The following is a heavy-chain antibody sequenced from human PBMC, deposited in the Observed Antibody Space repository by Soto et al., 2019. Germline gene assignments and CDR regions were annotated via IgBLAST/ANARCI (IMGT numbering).Heavy chain of an antibody. J-gene: IGHJ4*02. CDR3: ARAVRGSYYDY. CDR1: GVSISSSNW. D-gene: IGHD1-26*01. V-gene: IGHV4-4*02. Sequence: PSETLSLTCAVSGVSISSSNWWSWVRQPPGKGLEWIGDIYHSGSTYYNPSLKSRVTISVDTSKNQFSLKLSSVTAADTAVYYCARAVRGSYYDYWGQGTLVTVSS. CDR2: IYHSGST.